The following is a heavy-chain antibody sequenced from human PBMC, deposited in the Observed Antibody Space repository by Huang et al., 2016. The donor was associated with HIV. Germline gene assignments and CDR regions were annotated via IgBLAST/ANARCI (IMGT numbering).Heavy chain of an antibody. V-gene: IGHV4-39*02. CDR2: LPDGGRT. J-gene: IGHJ4*02. D-gene: IGHD3-22*01. CDR3: ASGPVIVSISRFYFEQ. CDR1: FASISGNSKY. Sequence: LLVRESGSGLVKTSETMSLSCTVAFASISGNSKYWTWVLQSPGKGLGWIARLPDGGRTYYNPYLKSRVSMSVGTSHNQHFSLTLASVTAADTAVYVCASGPVIVSISRFYFEQWGPGILVTV.